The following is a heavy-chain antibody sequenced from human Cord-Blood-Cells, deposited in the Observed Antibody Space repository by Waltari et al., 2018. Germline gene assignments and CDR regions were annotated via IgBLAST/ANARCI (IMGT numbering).Heavy chain of an antibody. CDR1: GGPIISYY. D-gene: IGHD4-4*01. Sequence: QVQLQESGPGLVKPSETLSLTCTVPGGPIISYYWSWIRQPPGKGLEWIGYIYYSGSTNYNPSLKSRVTISVDTSKNQFSLKLSSVTAADTAVYYCAREVYSNPYWYFDLWGRGTLVTVSS. V-gene: IGHV4-59*01. CDR2: IYYSGST. CDR3: AREVYSNPYWYFDL. J-gene: IGHJ2*01.